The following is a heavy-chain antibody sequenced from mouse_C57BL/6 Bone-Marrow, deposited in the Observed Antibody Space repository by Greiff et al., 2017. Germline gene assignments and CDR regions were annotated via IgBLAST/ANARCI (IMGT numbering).Heavy chain of an antibody. J-gene: IGHJ4*01. Sequence: QVQLQQSGAELVRPGASVKLSCKASGYTFTDYYINWVKQRPGQGLEWIARFYPGSGNTYYNEKFKGKATLTAEKSSSTAYMQLSCLTSEDSAVYYCSREGPCDNDKGEHYYAMDYWGQGTSVTVSS. CDR2: FYPGSGNT. V-gene: IGHV1-76*01. CDR3: SREGPCDNDKGEHYYAMDY. D-gene: IGHD2-4*01. CDR1: GYTFTDYY.